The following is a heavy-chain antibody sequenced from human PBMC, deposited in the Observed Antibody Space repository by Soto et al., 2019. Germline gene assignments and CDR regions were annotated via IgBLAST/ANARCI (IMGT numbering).Heavy chain of an antibody. Sequence: EVQLVESGGGLVQPGGSLRLSCAASGFTFSSYSMNWVRQAPGKGLEWLSFISGSGTTIHYADSVKGRFTISRDKAKNSLYLQMNSLRAEDTAVYYCARDVAVREEYWGQGTLVTVSS. D-gene: IGHD3-10*01. CDR3: ARDVAVREEY. CDR2: ISGSGTTI. J-gene: IGHJ4*02. CDR1: GFTFSSYS. V-gene: IGHV3-48*01.